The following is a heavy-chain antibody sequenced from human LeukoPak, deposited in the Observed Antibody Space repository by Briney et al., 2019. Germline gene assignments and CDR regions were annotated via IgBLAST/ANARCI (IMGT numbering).Heavy chain of an antibody. Sequence: ASVKVSCKASGYTFTGYYMHWVRQAPGQGLEWMGWISPNSGGTNYAQKFQGRVTMTRDTSISTAYMELSRLRSDDTAVYYCARPSSGWFDVDYWGQGTLVTVSS. CDR3: ARPSSGWFDVDY. CDR2: ISPNSGGT. D-gene: IGHD6-19*01. V-gene: IGHV1-2*02. CDR1: GYTFTGYY. J-gene: IGHJ4*02.